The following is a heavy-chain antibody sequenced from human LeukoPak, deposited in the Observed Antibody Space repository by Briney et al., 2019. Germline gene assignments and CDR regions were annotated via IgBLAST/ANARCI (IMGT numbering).Heavy chain of an antibody. CDR3: ARGLMV. J-gene: IGHJ4*02. CDR2: INHSGST. CDR1: GGSFSGYY. Sequence: PSETLSLTCAVYGGSFSGYYWSWIRQPPGKGLEWIGEINHSGSTNYNPPLKSRVTISVDTSKNQFSLKLSSVTAADTAVYYCARGLMVWGQGTLVTVSS. V-gene: IGHV4-34*01. D-gene: IGHD2-8*01.